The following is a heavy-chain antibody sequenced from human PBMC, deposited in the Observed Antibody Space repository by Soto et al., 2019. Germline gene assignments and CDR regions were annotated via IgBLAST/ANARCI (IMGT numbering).Heavy chain of an antibody. J-gene: IGHJ6*03. CDR2: MNPNSGNT. CDR3: ARGLNVFDQLLFYYYYYMDV. D-gene: IGHD2-2*01. V-gene: IGHV1-8*01. Sequence: GASVKVSCKASGYTFTSYDINWVRQATGQGLEWMGWMNPNSGNTGYAQKFQGRVTMTRNTSISTAYMELSSLGSEDTAVYYCARGLNVFDQLLFYYYYYMDVWGKGTTVTVSS. CDR1: GYTFTSYD.